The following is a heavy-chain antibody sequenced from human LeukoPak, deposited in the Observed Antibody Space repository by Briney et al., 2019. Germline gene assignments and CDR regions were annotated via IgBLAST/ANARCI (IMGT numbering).Heavy chain of an antibody. D-gene: IGHD3-10*01. CDR1: GGSISSGSYY. CDR3: ARGGWFGESPFDY. CDR2: IYTSGST. V-gene: IGHV4-61*02. J-gene: IGHJ4*02. Sequence: SQTLSLTCTVSGGSISSGSYYWSWIRQPAGKGLEWIGRIYTSGSTNYNPSLKSRVTISLDTSKNQFSLKLSSVTAADTAVYYCARGGWFGESPFDYWGQGTLVTVSS.